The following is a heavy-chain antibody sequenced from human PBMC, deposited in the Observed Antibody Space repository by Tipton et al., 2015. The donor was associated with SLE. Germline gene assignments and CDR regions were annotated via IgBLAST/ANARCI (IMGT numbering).Heavy chain of an antibody. D-gene: IGHD3-16*01. J-gene: IGHJ3*02. V-gene: IGHV4-39*07. CDR3: ARVLGAFDI. CDR2: ICSSGSS. Sequence: TLSLTCTVSGGSIISTTYCWGWIRQPPGKGLEWFASICSSGSSYYSPSLKSRVTISVDTSKNQFSLKLTSVTAADTAVYYCARVLGAFDIWGRGTMVTVAS. CDR1: GGSIISTTYC.